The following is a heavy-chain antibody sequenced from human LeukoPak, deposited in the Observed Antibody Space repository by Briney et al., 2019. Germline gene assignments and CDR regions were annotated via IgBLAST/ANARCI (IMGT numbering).Heavy chain of an antibody. V-gene: IGHV1-24*01. Sequence: ASVKVSCKVSGYTLTELSMHWVRQAPGKGLEWMGGFDPEDGETIYAQKFQGRVTMTEDTSTDTAYMELSSLRSEDTAVYYCTTHGGYSSSPWTGGYWGQGTLVTVS. CDR1: GYTLTELS. D-gene: IGHD6-6*01. CDR2: FDPEDGET. J-gene: IGHJ4*02. CDR3: TTHGGYSSSPWTGGY.